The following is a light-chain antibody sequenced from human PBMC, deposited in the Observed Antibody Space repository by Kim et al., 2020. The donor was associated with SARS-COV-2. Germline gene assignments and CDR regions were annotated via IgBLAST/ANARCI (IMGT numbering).Light chain of an antibody. Sequence: SPGERATPSCRASQSVSSTYLAWYQQKPGQAPRLLINAVSSRATGIPDRFSGSGSGADFTLTISRLEPEDFAVYYCQHYRSSLWTFGQGTKVDIK. CDR1: QSVSSTY. CDR3: QHYRSSLWT. V-gene: IGKV3-20*01. CDR2: AVS. J-gene: IGKJ1*01.